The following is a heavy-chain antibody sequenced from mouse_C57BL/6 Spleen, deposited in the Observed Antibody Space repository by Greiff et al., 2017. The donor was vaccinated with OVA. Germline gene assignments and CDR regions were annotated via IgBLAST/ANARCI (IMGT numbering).Heavy chain of an antibody. CDR2: IRSKSSNDAT. CDR3: VRDGPYYAMDY. V-gene: IGHV10-3*01. Sequence: EVKLVESGGGLVQPKGSLKLSCAASGFTFNTYAMHWVRQAPGKGLEWVARIRSKSSNDATYYADSVKDRFTISRDDSQSKLYLQMNKLKTEDTAVYYCVRDGPYYAMDYWGQGTSVTVSS. J-gene: IGHJ4*01. CDR1: GFTFNTYA.